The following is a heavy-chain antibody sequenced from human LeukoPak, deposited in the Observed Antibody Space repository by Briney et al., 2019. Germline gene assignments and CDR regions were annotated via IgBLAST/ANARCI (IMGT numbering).Heavy chain of an antibody. D-gene: IGHD5-18*01. CDR3: AAKGTVDTATYYYYYMDV. J-gene: IGHJ6*03. CDR1: GFTSSSYA. Sequence: GGSLRLSCAASGFTSSSYAMSWVRQAPGKGLEWVSAISGSGGSTYYADSVKGRFTISRDNSKNTLYLQMNSLRAEDTAVYYCAAKGTVDTATYYYYYMDVWGKGTTVTVSS. V-gene: IGHV3-23*01. CDR2: ISGSGGST.